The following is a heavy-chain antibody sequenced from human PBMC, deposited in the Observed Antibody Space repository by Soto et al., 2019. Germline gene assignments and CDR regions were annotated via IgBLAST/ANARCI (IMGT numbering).Heavy chain of an antibody. CDR2: MNPYSGDT. D-gene: IGHD3-10*01. CDR1: GYTFTNFH. J-gene: IGHJ4*02. CDR3: ARGSPGPVDH. V-gene: IGHV1-8*02. Sequence: QVQLVQSGAEVRKPGASVKVSCKASGYTFTNFHFNWVRQATGQGLEWIGWMNPYSGDTGYAQNFQGRVTMTRDTSINTAYMEMTSLTSDDRAVYYCARGSPGPVDHWGQGTPVTVSS.